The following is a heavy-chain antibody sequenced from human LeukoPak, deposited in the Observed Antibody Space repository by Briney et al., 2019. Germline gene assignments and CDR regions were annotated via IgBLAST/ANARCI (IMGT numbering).Heavy chain of an antibody. CDR2: FDPEDGET. CDR3: ATDQRGAGLGFVYGSGSFNGLDV. D-gene: IGHD3-10*01. Sequence: ASVKVSCKVSGNTLSELSMHWVRQAPGKGLEWMGGFDPEDGETIYAQKFQGRVTMTEDTSTDTGYMELSSLRSEDTAVYYCATDQRGAGLGFVYGSGSFNGLDVWGQGTTVTVSS. J-gene: IGHJ6*02. V-gene: IGHV1-24*01. CDR1: GNTLSELS.